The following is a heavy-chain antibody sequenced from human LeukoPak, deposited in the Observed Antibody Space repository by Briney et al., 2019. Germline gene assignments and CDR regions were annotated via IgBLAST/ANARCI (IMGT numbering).Heavy chain of an antibody. V-gene: IGHV4-59*01. Sequence: SETLSLTCTVSSFSISSYYWIWLPQPPGKGLEGFGYIYYSGSTNYNPSLKSRVTISVDTSKNQFSLKLSSVTAADTAVYYCARGGSIAVAGMIFDYWGQGTLVTVSS. CDR2: IYYSGST. CDR1: SFSISSYY. CDR3: ARGGSIAVAGMIFDY. D-gene: IGHD6-19*01. J-gene: IGHJ4*02.